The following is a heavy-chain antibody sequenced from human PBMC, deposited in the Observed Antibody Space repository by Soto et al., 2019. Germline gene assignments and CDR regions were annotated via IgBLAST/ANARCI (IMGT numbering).Heavy chain of an antibody. CDR2: IEPGESYT. Sequence: PGESLKISCKAIGYSFTNYWISLVRQMPGKGLEWLGRIEPGESYTKYSPSFQGHVSISADKPISTAYLQWSSLKASDTATYYCARHVVTYYGMDVWGQGTTVTVSS. J-gene: IGHJ6*02. CDR3: ARHVVTYYGMDV. V-gene: IGHV5-10-1*01. D-gene: IGHD3-16*02. CDR1: GYSFTNYW.